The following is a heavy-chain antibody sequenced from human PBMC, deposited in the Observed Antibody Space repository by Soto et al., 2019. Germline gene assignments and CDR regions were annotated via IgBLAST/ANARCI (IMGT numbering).Heavy chain of an antibody. D-gene: IGHD3-10*01. CDR1: VVSISSSSYY. Sequence: SETLSLTCTFSVVSISSSSYYWGWIRQPPWKGLEWIGSIYYSGSTYYNPSLKSRVTISVDTSKNQFSLKLSSVTAADTAVYYCASQSITMVRGVIVVWFEPLGQGTLVMVSS. J-gene: IGHJ5*02. CDR3: ASQSITMVRGVIVVWFEP. CDR2: IYYSGST. V-gene: IGHV4-39*01.